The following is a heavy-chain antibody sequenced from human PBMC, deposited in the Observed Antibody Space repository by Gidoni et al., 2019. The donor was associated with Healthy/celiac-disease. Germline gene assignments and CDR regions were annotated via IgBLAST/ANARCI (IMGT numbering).Heavy chain of an antibody. V-gene: IGHV3-21*01. D-gene: IGHD3-3*01. CDR1: GFTFSSYS. J-gene: IGHJ6*02. CDR3: ARVEDPLRSGYYTGYYYGMDV. Sequence: EVQLVESGGGLVKPGGSLRLSCAASGFTFSSYSMNWVRQAPGKGLEWVSSISSSSSYIYYADSVKGRFTISRDNAKNSLYLQMNSLRAEDTAVYYCARVEDPLRSGYYTGYYYGMDVWGQGTTVTVSS. CDR2: ISSSSSYI.